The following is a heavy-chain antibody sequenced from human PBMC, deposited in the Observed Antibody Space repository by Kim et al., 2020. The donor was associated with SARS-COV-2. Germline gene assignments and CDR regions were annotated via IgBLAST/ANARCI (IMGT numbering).Heavy chain of an antibody. CDR2: INWSRGNI. Sequence: GGSLRLSCAASGFTFDDYAMHWVRQAPGKGLEWVSGINWSRGNIGYADSVKGRFTISRDNAKNSLYLQMKRLRAEDTALYYCVKDSSGTSGYGMDVWGQG. CDR3: VKDSSGTSGYGMDV. D-gene: IGHD1-26*01. V-gene: IGHV3-9*01. CDR1: GFTFDDYA. J-gene: IGHJ6*02.